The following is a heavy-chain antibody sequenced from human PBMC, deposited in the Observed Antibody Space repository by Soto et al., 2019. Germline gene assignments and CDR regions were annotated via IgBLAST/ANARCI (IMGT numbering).Heavy chain of an antibody. CDR1: GLNFNTAW. V-gene: IGHV3-15*01. CDR3: ATDRNWYDP. Sequence: EVHLVESGGGLVKPGGSLRLSCAASGLNFNTAWMSWVRQSPGKGPEWVGRIKSKNNDGTSEYAAPVKGRFTISRDDSKNTLYLQMNSLKIDDTAVYYCATDRNWYDPWGPGTLVTVSS. J-gene: IGHJ5*02. CDR2: IKSKNNDGTS.